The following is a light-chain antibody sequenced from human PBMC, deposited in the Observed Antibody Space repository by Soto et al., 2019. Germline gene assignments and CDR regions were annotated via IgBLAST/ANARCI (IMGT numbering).Light chain of an antibody. V-gene: IGKV3-20*01. J-gene: IGKJ1*01. CDR3: QQYGGSPWT. CDR1: QRISISY. Sequence: EIVLTQSPGTLSLSPGERATLSCRASQRISISYLAWYQQRPGQAPSLLIYGTSSRATGIPDRFSGSGSGTDFTLTISRLEPEDFAVYYCQQYGGSPWTFGQGPKVEIK. CDR2: GTS.